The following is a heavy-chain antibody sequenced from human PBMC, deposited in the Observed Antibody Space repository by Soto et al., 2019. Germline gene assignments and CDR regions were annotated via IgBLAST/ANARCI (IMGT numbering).Heavy chain of an antibody. CDR3: ARDLAAPSGGRADASDI. J-gene: IGHJ3*02. D-gene: IGHD2-15*01. V-gene: IGHV1-3*01. CDR1: GYTFTSYA. CDR2: INAGNGNT. Sequence: QVQLVQSGAEVKKPGASVKVSCKASGYTFTSYAMHWVRQAPGQRLEWMGWINAGNGNTKYSQKFQGRVTITRDKFARTAYMELRSLRSADTAVYYCARDLAAPSGGRADASDIWGQGPMVTVSS.